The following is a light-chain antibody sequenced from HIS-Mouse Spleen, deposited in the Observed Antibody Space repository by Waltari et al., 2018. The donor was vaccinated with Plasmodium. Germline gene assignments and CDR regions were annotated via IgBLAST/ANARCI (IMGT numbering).Light chain of an antibody. CDR3: QAWDSSTAWV. Sequence: SYELTQPPSVSVSPGQTDSITCSGDKMGDKYARWYQQKPGQSPVLVIYQDSKRPSGIPERFSGSNSGNTATLTISGTQAMDEADYYCQAWDSSTAWVFGGGTKLTVL. CDR1: KMGDKY. J-gene: IGLJ2*01. V-gene: IGLV3-1*01. CDR2: QDS.